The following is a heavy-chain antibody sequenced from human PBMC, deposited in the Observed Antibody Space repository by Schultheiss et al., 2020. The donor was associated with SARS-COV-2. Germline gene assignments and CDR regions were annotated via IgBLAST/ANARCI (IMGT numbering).Heavy chain of an antibody. CDR3: ARVGPYYYGMDV. J-gene: IGHJ6*02. V-gene: IGHV4-4*07. CDR1: GGSISSYY. Sequence: GSLRLSCTVSGGSISSYYWSWIRQPAGKGLEWIGRIYVNGSTNYNPSLKSRITMSVDTSKNQFSLKLSSVTAADTAVYYCARVGPYYYGMDVWGQGTTVTVSS. CDR2: IYVNGST.